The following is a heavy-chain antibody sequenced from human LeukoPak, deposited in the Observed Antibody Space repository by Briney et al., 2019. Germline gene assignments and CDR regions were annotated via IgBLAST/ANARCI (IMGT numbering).Heavy chain of an antibody. Sequence: GGSLRLSCAASGFTLSSYAMSWVRQAPGKGLEWVANIKQDGSERYYVDSVKGRFTISRDNAKKSLYLQMNSLRAEDTAVYYCSRDKGSYPSFDHWGQGTLVTVSS. D-gene: IGHD1-26*01. J-gene: IGHJ4*02. CDR3: SRDKGSYPSFDH. CDR1: GFTLSSYA. V-gene: IGHV3-7*01. CDR2: IKQDGSER.